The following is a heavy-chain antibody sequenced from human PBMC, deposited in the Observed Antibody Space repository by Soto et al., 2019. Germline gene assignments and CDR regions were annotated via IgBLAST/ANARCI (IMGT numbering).Heavy chain of an antibody. V-gene: IGHV4-31*03. CDR3: ARDRTVTGYYGMDV. J-gene: IGHJ6*02. CDR1: GDSISSCDYS. CDR2: IYYSGST. D-gene: IGHD4-17*01. Sequence: PSETLSLTCTVSGDSISSCDYSWTWIRQHPGKGLEWIGYIYYSGSTYYNPSLKSRVAISLDTSKNQFSLNLSSVTAADTAVYYCARDRTVTGYYGMDVWGQGTTVTVSS.